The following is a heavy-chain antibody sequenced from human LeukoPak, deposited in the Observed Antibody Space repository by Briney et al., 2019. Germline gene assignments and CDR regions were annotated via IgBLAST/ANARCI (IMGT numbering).Heavy chain of an antibody. J-gene: IGHJ3*02. Sequence: GGSLRLSCAASGFTFSSYGMHWVRQAPGKGLEWVAFIRYAGSNKYYADSVKGRFTISRDNSKNTLYLQMNSLRAEDTAVYYCADEGDYYDSSGYGDAFDIWGQGTMVTVSS. D-gene: IGHD3-22*01. V-gene: IGHV3-30*02. CDR1: GFTFSSYG. CDR3: ADEGDYYDSSGYGDAFDI. CDR2: IRYAGSNK.